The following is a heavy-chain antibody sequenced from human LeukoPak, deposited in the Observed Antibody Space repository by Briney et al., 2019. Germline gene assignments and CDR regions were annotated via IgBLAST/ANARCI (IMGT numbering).Heavy chain of an antibody. Sequence: GGSLRLSCAASGFTFSSFSMNWVRQAPGKGLEWVSSISISGGNTYYADSLKGRFIISRDNSKNTLFLQMNSLRAKDTAVYYCAKESGYDFGGGQGTPVTVSS. J-gene: IGHJ4*02. V-gene: IGHV3-23*01. CDR2: ISISGGNT. CDR1: GFTFSSFS. CDR3: AKESGYDFG. D-gene: IGHD5-12*01.